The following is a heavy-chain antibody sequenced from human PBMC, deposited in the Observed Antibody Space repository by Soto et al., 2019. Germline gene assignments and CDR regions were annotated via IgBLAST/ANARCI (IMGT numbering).Heavy chain of an antibody. D-gene: IGHD2-15*01. J-gene: IGHJ4*02. V-gene: IGHV4-39*01. CDR3: GRVVIAATRHPDLDY. CDR2: IYNSATT. CDR1: GGSVNSPNYY. Sequence: KTSETLSLTCTVSGGSVNSPNYYWGWIRQPPGKGLEWIGSIYNSATTYYNPSLKTRVTISADTSRNQFSLNLRSVTAADTAMYYCGRVVIAATRHPDLDYWGQGALVTVS.